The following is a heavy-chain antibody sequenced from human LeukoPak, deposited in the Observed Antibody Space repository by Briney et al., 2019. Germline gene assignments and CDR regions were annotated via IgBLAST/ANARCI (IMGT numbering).Heavy chain of an antibody. CDR3: ARAWDSSGYSPRAYYYYGMDV. CDR1: GYTFTSYD. J-gene: IGHJ6*02. Sequence: GASVKVSCKASGYTFTSYDIIWVRQATGQGLEWMGWMNPNSGNTGYAQKFQGRVTMTRNTSISTAYMELSSLRSEDTAVYYCARAWDSSGYSPRAYYYYGMDVWGQGTTVTVSS. V-gene: IGHV1-8*01. D-gene: IGHD3-22*01. CDR2: MNPNSGNT.